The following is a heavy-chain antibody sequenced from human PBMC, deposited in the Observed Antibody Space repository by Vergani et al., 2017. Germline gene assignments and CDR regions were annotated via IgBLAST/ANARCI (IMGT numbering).Heavy chain of an antibody. CDR3: ARDFDWLYGMDV. V-gene: IGHV3-74*01. Sequence: VQLVESGGGLVQPGGSLRLSCAASGFTFSSYSMNWVRQAPGKGLVWVSRINSDGCSTSYADSVKGRFTISRDNAKNTLYLQMNSLRAEDTAVYYCARDFDWLYGMDVWGQGTTVTVSS. D-gene: IGHD3-9*01. CDR1: GFTFSSYS. CDR2: INSDGCST. J-gene: IGHJ6*02.